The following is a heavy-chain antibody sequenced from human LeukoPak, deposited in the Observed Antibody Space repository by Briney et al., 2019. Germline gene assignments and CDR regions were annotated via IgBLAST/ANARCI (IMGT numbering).Heavy chain of an antibody. CDR3: ARTTRSITVAPYYFDY. V-gene: IGHV3-7*05. J-gene: IGHJ4*02. CDR2: IKPDGSEE. Sequence: GGSLRLSCAASGLTLSGSWMSWVRQPPGKRPEWMANIKPDGSEEYYADSVKGRFTISRDNARNSLYLQMNSLRAEDTAVHYCARTTRSITVAPYYFDYWGQGTLVTVSS. D-gene: IGHD6-19*01. CDR1: GLTLSGSW.